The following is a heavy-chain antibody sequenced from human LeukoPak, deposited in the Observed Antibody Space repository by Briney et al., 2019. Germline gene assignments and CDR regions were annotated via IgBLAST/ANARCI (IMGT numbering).Heavy chain of an antibody. D-gene: IGHD5-12*01. CDR2: IYSSGST. CDR3: ARAVFSGYDTLSGWSFYFDY. Sequence: NPSETLSLTCTVSGASISSYYWSWIRQPPGKGLEWIGYIYSSGSTNYTPSLKSRVTISVDTSKNQFSLKLNSVTAADTAVYSCARAVFSGYDTLSGWSFYFDYWGQGTLVTVSS. CDR1: GASISSYY. V-gene: IGHV4-59*01. J-gene: IGHJ4*02.